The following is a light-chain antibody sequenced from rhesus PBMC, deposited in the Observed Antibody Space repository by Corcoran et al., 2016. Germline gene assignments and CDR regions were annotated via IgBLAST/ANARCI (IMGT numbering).Light chain of an antibody. J-gene: IGKJ4*01. CDR2: SAY. CDR3: QQYNDLLLT. V-gene: IGKV3-40*03. Sequence: EIVMTQSPATLSLSPGETATLSCRARESVGSYLAWYQQKPGQAPKLLVHSAYFRATGIPDRFSGSGSRREFTLTISSLEPEDVGVYHCQQYNDLLLTFGGGTKVEIK. CDR1: ESVGSY.